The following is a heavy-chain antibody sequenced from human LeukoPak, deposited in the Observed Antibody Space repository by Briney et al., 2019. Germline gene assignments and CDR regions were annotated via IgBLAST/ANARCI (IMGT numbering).Heavy chain of an antibody. CDR1: GGSISSYY. D-gene: IGHD2-2*01. CDR2: IYYSGST. J-gene: IGHJ3*02. Sequence: KPSETLSLTCTVSGGSISSYYWSWIRQPPGKGLEWIGYIYYSGSTNYNPSLKSRVTISVDTSKNQFSLKLSSVTAADTAVYYCAKVKVVVPAAAAGAFDIWGQGTMVTVSS. CDR3: AKVKVVVPAAAAGAFDI. V-gene: IGHV4-59*01.